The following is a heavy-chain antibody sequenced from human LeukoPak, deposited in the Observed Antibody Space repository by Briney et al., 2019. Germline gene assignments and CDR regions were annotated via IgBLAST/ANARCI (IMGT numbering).Heavy chain of an antibody. V-gene: IGHV3-66*04. CDR2: IYPNGNT. Sequence: SGGSLRLSCAASGFTVSSNYMNWVRQAPGKGLEWDSMIYPNGNTFYTDSVKGRFTISRDNSKNTLDLQMNSLRAEDTAVYYCARRGHGYGSPFDYWGQETLVTVSS. D-gene: IGHD5-18*01. CDR3: ARRGHGYGSPFDY. J-gene: IGHJ4*02. CDR1: GFTVSSNY.